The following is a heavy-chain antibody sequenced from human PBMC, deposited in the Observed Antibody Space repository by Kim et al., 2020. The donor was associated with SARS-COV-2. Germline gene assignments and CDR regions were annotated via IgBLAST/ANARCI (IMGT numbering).Heavy chain of an antibody. CDR1: GFSFSSHS. CDR3: ARDSVWACDV. V-gene: IGHV3-48*04. Sequence: GGSLRLSCAASGFSFSSHSMNWVRQAPGQGLEWIAYIGERGDGLDYADSVEGRFTISRDNAKKSVYLQMTSLRADDTAVYYCARDSVWACDVWGHGTFVTVSS. CDR2: IGERGDGL. J-gene: IGHJ3*01.